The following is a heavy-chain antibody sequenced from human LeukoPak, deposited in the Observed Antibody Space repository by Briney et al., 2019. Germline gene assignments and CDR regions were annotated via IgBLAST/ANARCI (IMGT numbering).Heavy chain of an antibody. CDR3: ARLGFEFGGPDY. CDR2: ISSSSSYI. V-gene: IGHV3-21*01. J-gene: IGHJ4*02. Sequence: PGGSLRLSCAASGFTFSSYSMNWVRQAPGKGLEWVSSISSSSSYIYYADSVKGRFTISRDNAKNSLYLQMNSLRAEDTAVYYCARLGFEFGGPDYWGQGTLVTVSS. CDR1: GFTFSSYS. D-gene: IGHD3-10*01.